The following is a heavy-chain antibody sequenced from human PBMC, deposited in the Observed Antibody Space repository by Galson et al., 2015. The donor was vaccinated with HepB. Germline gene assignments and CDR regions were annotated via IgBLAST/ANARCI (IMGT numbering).Heavy chain of an antibody. D-gene: IGHD3-16*01. CDR2: ISSSSSYI. J-gene: IGHJ3*02. Sequence: SLRLSCAASGFTFSSYSMNWVRQAPGKGLEWVSSISSSSSYIYYADSVKGRFTISRDNAKNSLYLQMNSLRAEDTAVYYCARASYDYIWGSTFDIWGQGTMVTVSS. V-gene: IGHV3-21*01. CDR3: ARASYDYIWGSTFDI. CDR1: GFTFSSYS.